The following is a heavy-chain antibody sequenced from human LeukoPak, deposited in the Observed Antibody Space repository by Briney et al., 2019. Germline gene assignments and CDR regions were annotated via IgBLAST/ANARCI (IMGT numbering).Heavy chain of an antibody. CDR3: ARGRGKSGNYYSFDF. Sequence: GGSLRLSCAASGFTFSTYEMNWVRQAPGKGLEWVSYIDSRASTISYTDSVKGRFTISRDNAKNSPYLQMNSLRAEDTAIYYCARGRGKSGNYYSFDFWGQGTMVTVSS. CDR2: IDSRASTI. V-gene: IGHV3-48*03. J-gene: IGHJ3*01. CDR1: GFTFSTYE. D-gene: IGHD1-26*01.